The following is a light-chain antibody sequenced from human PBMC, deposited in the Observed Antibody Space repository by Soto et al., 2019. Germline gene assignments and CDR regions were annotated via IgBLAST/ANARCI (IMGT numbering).Light chain of an antibody. V-gene: IGKV1-5*03. J-gene: IGKJ2*01. Sequence: DIQMTQSPSTLSASVGDRVTITCRASQSISQWLAWYQQKPGEAPKVLIYKTSSLQSGFPSRFSGSGSGTEFTLTISSLQPDDLATYYCQQYNGYPYTFGRGTKLEI. CDR2: KTS. CDR1: QSISQW. CDR3: QQYNGYPYT.